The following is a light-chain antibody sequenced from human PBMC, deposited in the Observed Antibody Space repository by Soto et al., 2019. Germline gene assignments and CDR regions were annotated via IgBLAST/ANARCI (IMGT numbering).Light chain of an antibody. V-gene: IGLV2-14*03. J-gene: IGLJ2*01. CDR3: SSYTTSITLL. Sequence: QPVLTQPASVSGSPGQSIAISCTGTSSDVGSDNYVSWYQHHPGRAPKLIIYDVHNRPSGVSNRFSGSKSGNTASLTITGLQAEDEADYYCSSYTTSITLLFGGGTKLTVL. CDR1: SSDVGSDNY. CDR2: DVH.